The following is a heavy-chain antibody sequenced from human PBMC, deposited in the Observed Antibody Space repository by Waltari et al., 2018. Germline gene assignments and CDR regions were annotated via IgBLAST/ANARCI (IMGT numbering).Heavy chain of an antibody. Sequence: QVQLQESGPGLVKPSQTLSLTCTVSGGSISSGSYYWSWIRQPAGKGLEWIGYIYTSGSTNYNPPLKSRVTISVDTSKNQFSLKLSSVTAADTAVYYCAREKRSKGAFDIWGQGTMVTVSS. V-gene: IGHV4-61*09. CDR3: AREKRSKGAFDI. J-gene: IGHJ3*02. CDR2: IYTSGST. D-gene: IGHD4-17*01. CDR1: GGSISSGSYY.